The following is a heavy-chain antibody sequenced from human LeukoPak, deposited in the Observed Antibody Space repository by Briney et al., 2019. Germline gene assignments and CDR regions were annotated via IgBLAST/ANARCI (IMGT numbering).Heavy chain of an antibody. CDR1: GGSFSGYY. Sequence: SETLSLTCAVYGGSFSGYYWSWIRQPPGKGLEWIGEINHSGSTNYNPSLKSRVTISVDTSKNQFSLKLSSVTAADTAVYCCARGRYYDSRFDYWGQGTLVTVSS. CDR2: INHSGST. CDR3: ARGRYYDSRFDY. J-gene: IGHJ4*02. V-gene: IGHV4-34*01. D-gene: IGHD3-22*01.